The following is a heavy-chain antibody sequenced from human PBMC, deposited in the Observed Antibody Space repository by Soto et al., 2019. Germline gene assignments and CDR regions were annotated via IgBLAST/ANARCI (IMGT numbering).Heavy chain of an antibody. D-gene: IGHD3-10*01. CDR1: GGTFSTYA. CDR2: IIPMFGAP. CDR3: VRAVIRGVIISHFDP. V-gene: IGHV1-69*12. Sequence: QVQLVQSGAEVKEPGSSVNVSCKTYGGTFSTYATSWVRQAPGQGLEWMGGIIPMFGAPNYAQRFLGRVTITADESTSTVFMELSSLRSEDTAVYYCVRAVIRGVIISHFDPWGQGTLVTVSS. J-gene: IGHJ5*02.